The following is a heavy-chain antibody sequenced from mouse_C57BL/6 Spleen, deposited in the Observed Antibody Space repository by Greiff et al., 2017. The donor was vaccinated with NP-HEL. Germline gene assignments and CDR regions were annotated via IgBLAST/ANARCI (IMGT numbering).Heavy chain of an antibody. CDR1: GFTFSSYT. CDR3: ARPPRGRYYFDY. J-gene: IGHJ2*01. Sequence: EVQLVESGGGLVKPGGSLKLSCAASGFTFSSYTMSWVRQTPEKRLEWVATISGGGGNTYYPDSVKGRFTISRDNAKNTLYLQMSRLRSEDTALYYCARPPRGRYYFDYWGQGTTLTVSS. CDR2: ISGGGGNT. V-gene: IGHV5-9*01.